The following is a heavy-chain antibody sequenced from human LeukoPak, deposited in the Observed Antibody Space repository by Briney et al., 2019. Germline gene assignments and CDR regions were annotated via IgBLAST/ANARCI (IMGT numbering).Heavy chain of an antibody. Sequence: SGTLSLTCAVYGGSFSGYYWSWIRQPPGKGLEWIGEINHSGSTNYNPSLKSRVTISVDTSKNQFSLKLSSVTAADTAVYYCASYKGAWGQGTLVTVSS. CDR1: GGSFSGYY. CDR3: ASYKGA. D-gene: IGHD3-10*01. V-gene: IGHV4-34*01. J-gene: IGHJ5*02. CDR2: INHSGST.